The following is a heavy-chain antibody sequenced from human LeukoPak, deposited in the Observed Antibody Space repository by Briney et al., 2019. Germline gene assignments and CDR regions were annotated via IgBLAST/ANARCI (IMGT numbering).Heavy chain of an antibody. D-gene: IGHD3-10*01. CDR1: GFTFSSYW. J-gene: IGHJ4*02. V-gene: IGHV3-7*04. Sequence: PGGSLRLSCAASGFTFSSYWMSWGRQAPGKGLEWVANIKQDGSEKYYVDSVKGRFTISRDNAKNSLYLQMNSLRAEDTAVYYCASDREDYYGSGSFDYWGQGTLVTVSS. CDR3: ASDREDYYGSGSFDY. CDR2: IKQDGSEK.